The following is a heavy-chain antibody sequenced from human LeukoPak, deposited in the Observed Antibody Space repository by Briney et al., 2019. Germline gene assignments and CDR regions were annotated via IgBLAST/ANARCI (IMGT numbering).Heavy chain of an antibody. CDR2: ISGSGGST. D-gene: IGHD2-21*02. CDR1: GFTFSSYA. Sequence: GGSLRLSCAASGFTFSSYAMSWVRQAPGKGLEWVSAISGSGGSTYYADSVKGRFTISRDNSKNTLYVQMNSLRAEDMAVYYCARGYCGGDCYGDWGQGTLVTVSS. CDR3: ARGYCGGDCYGD. J-gene: IGHJ1*01. V-gene: IGHV3-23*01.